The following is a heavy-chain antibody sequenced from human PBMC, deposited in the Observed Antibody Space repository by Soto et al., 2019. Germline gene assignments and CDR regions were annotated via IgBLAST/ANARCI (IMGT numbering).Heavy chain of an antibody. V-gene: IGHV1-8*01. D-gene: IGHD1-1*01. CDR2: MNPNTGNS. CDR1: GYTFTSYD. CDR3: ARRAETNGWNGFGADKYYSDC. J-gene: IGHJ4*02. Sequence: ASVKVSCKVSGYTFTSYDIYWVRQATGQGLEWMGWMNPNTGNSGYAQKFQGRVTMTSDTSISTAHMELSSLRSEDTAVYYCARRAETNGWNGFGADKYYSDCWGQGTLVTVSS.